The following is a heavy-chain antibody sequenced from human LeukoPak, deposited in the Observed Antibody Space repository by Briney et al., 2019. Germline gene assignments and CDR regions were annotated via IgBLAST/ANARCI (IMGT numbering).Heavy chain of an antibody. D-gene: IGHD4-17*01. CDR3: ARRITVTTRNWFDP. V-gene: IGHV4-39*01. CDR2: IYYSGST. Sequence: PSETMSLTCTVSGGSISSSSYYWGWIRQPPGKGLEWIGGIYYSGSTYYNPSLKSRVTISVDTSKNQFSLKLSSVTAADTAVYYCARRITVTTRNWFDPWGQGTLVTVSS. CDR1: GGSISSSSYY. J-gene: IGHJ5*02.